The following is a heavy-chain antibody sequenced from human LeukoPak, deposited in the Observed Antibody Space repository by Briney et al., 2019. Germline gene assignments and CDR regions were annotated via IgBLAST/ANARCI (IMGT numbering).Heavy chain of an antibody. Sequence: SETLSLTCTVSGGSLSSDYWSWIRQPPGKGLEWIGYISYSGSTDYNPSLKSRVAISVDTSKNQFSLKLSSVTAADTALYYCARHRYFDFWGQGTLVTVSS. J-gene: IGHJ4*02. V-gene: IGHV4-59*08. CDR1: GGSLSSDY. CDR2: ISYSGST. CDR3: ARHRYFDF. D-gene: IGHD3-9*01.